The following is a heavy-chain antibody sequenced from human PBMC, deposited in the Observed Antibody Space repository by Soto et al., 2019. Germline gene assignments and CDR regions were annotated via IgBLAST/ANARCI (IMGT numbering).Heavy chain of an antibody. V-gene: IGHV1-69*13. D-gene: IGHD3-10*01. J-gene: IGHJ6*02. Sequence: GASVKVSCKASGGTFSSYAISWVRQAPGQGLEWMGGIIPIFGTANYAQKFQGRVTITADESTSTAYMELSSLRSEDTAVYYCARVRGELLSYYYYYGMDVWGQGTTVTVSS. CDR1: GGTFSSYA. CDR2: IIPIFGTA. CDR3: ARVRGELLSYYYYYGMDV.